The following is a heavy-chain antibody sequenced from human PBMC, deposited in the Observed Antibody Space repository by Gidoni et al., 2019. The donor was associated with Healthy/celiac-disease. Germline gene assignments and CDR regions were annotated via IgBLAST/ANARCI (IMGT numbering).Heavy chain of an antibody. V-gene: IGHV1-69*06. D-gene: IGHD6-6*01. Sequence: QVQLVQSGAEVKKPGSSVKVSCKASGGTFSSYAISWVRQAPGQGLEWMGGIIPIFGTANYAQKFQGRVTITADKSTSTAYMELSSLRSEDTAVYYCARGLPGLDYYYYYGMDVWGQGTTVTVSS. CDR2: IIPIFGTA. CDR3: ARGLPGLDYYYYYGMDV. CDR1: GGTFSSYA. J-gene: IGHJ6*02.